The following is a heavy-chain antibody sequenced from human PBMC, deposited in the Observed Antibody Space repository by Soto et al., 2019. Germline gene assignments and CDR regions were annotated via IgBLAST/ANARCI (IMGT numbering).Heavy chain of an antibody. CDR1: GFTFSGDA. V-gene: IGHV3-23*01. J-gene: IGHJ2*01. Sequence: EVQLLDSGGGLVQPGGSLRLSCAASGFTFSGDALTWVRQAPGKGLEWVSAISGGGDATFYADSVKGRFTISRDNSKNTLYLQMNTLRAEYTAVYYCARKVSGSTGRPDLWYFDLWGRGTLVTVSS. D-gene: IGHD3-10*01. CDR2: ISGGGDAT. CDR3: ARKVSGSTGRPDLWYFDL.